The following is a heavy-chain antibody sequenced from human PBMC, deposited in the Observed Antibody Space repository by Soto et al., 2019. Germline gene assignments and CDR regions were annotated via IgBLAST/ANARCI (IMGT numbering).Heavy chain of an antibody. Sequence: QLQLQESGPGLVKPSETLSLTCTVSGGSISSSSYYWGWIRQPPGKGLEWIGSIYYSGSTYYNPSLKSRVNISVDTYKNQFSLKLSSVTAADKDVYYCARVTYFDYWGQGTLVTVSS. CDR2: IYYSGST. J-gene: IGHJ4*02. V-gene: IGHV4-39*01. CDR3: ARVTYFDY. CDR1: GGSISSSSYY. D-gene: IGHD2-21*02.